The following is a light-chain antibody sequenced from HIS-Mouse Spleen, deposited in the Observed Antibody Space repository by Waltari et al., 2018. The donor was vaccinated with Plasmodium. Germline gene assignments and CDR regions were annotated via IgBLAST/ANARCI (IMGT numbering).Light chain of an antibody. V-gene: IGLV3-1*01. CDR2: QDS. CDR3: QAWDSSTAV. J-gene: IGLJ2*01. Sequence: SYELTQPPSVSVSPGQTASITCSGDKLGDKYADWYQQKPGQSPVLVIYQDSKRPSGIPERFPGSNSGNTATLTISGTQAMDEADYYCQAWDSSTAVFGGGTKLTVL. CDR1: KLGDKY.